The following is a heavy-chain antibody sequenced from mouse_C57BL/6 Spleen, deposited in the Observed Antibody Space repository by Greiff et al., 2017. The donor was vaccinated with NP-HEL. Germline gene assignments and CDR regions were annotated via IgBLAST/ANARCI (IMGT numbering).Heavy chain of an antibody. V-gene: IGHV10-1*01. CDR2: IRSKSNNYAT. J-gene: IGHJ4*01. CDR1: GFSFNTYA. CDR3: VRGGPYAMDY. Sequence: DVKLQESGGGLVQPKGSLKLSCAASGFSFNTYAMNWVRQAPGKGLEWVARIRSKSNNYATYYADSVKDRFTISRDDSESMLYLQMNNLKTEDTAMYYCVRGGPYAMDYWGQGTSVTVSS.